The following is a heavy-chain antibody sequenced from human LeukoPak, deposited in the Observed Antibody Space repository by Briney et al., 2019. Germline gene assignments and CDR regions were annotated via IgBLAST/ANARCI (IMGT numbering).Heavy chain of an antibody. CDR3: ARDNGPGLKFAAFDI. D-gene: IGHD2-8*01. J-gene: IGHJ3*02. CDR1: GFTFSSYS. V-gene: IGHV3-48*04. CDR2: ISSSSSTI. Sequence: GGSLRLSCAASGFTFSSYSMNWVRQAPGKGLEWVSYISSSSSTIYYADSVKGRFTISRDNAKNSLYLQMNSLRAEDTAVYYCARDNGPGLKFAAFDIWGQGTMVTVSS.